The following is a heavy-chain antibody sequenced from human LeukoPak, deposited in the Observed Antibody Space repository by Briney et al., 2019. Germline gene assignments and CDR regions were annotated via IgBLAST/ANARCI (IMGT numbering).Heavy chain of an antibody. J-gene: IGHJ4*02. D-gene: IGHD5-18*01. CDR3: ARDRSYGFDY. V-gene: IGHV3-33*01. CDR1: GFTFSDYG. Sequence: PGRSLRLSCAASGFTFSDYGMHWVRQAPGKGLEWVAVIWYDGSNIYYADSVKGRFTISRDNAKNSLFLQMNSLRAEDTALYYCARDRSYGFDYWGQGTLVTVSS. CDR2: IWYDGSNI.